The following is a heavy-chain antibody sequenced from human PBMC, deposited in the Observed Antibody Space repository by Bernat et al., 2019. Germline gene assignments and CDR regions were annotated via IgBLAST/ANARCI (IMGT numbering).Heavy chain of an antibody. D-gene: IGHD4-17*01. CDR2: IDPSDSYT. CDR1: GYSFTSYW. CDR3: ARSFNTVTTFHDAFDI. V-gene: IGHV5-10-1*03. J-gene: IGHJ3*02. Sequence: EVQLVQSGAEVKKPGESLRISCKGSGYSFTSYWISWVRQMPGKGLEWMGRIDPSDSYTNYSPSFQGHVTISADKSIRTTYLQWGRLEASDTAMYYCARSFNTVTTFHDAFDIWGQGTLVTVAS.